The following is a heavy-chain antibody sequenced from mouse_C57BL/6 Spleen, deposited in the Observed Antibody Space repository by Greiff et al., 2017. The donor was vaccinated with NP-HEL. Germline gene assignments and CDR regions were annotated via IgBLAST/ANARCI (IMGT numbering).Heavy chain of an antibody. V-gene: IGHV1-50*01. CDR1: GYTFTSYW. D-gene: IGHD1-1*01. Sequence: QVQLQQPGAELVKPGASVKMSCKASGYTFTSYWMQWVKQRPGQGLEWIGEIDPSDSYTNYNQKFKGKATLTVDTSSSTAYMQLSSLTSEDSAVYYCARRATAVAWYFDYWGQGTTLTVSS. CDR2: IDPSDSYT. CDR3: ARRATAVAWYFDY. J-gene: IGHJ2*01.